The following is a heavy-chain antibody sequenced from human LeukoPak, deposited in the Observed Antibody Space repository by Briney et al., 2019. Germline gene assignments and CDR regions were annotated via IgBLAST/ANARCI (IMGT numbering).Heavy chain of an antibody. V-gene: IGHV3-7*01. CDR3: ARHRYFYFDL. D-gene: IGHD3-9*01. CDR2: IKEDGSDT. Sequence: GGSLRLSCAASGFTFSLHYMGWVRQTPGKGLEWVAHIKEDGSDTFYVDSVKGRFTISRDNAKNSVYLQMTILRAEDTAVYYCARHRYFYFDLWGQGTLVNVSS. J-gene: IGHJ4*02. CDR1: GFTFSLHY.